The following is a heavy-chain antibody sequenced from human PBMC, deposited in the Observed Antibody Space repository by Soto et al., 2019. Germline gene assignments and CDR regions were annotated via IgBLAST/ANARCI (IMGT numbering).Heavy chain of an antibody. J-gene: IGHJ4*02. Sequence: EVHLVESGGAVVQPGGSLRLSCAASGFTFSDYWMHWVRQVPGKGLVWVSRIHSAGTVTTYADSVRGRFTISRDNAKNTVYLQMNXXXXXXXXXXXXXXXXXXXXXPXDDFDYWGQGTLVTVXS. CDR2: IHSAGTVT. CDR1: GFTFSDYW. CDR3: XXXXXXXXXPXDDFDY. V-gene: IGHV3-74*01.